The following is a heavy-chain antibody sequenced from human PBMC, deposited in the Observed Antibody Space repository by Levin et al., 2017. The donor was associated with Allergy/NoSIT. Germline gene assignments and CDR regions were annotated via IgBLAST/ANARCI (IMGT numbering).Heavy chain of an antibody. CDR3: AKDYCSGGSCTDAFDF. J-gene: IGHJ3*01. CDR1: GFTFSSFS. Sequence: KPGGSLRLSCAASGFTFSSFSMNWVRQAPGKGLEWLSSISSSSNDMFYADSVKGRFTISRDNAKNSLYLQMNSLRAEDTALYYCAKDYCSGGSCTDAFDFWGQGTMVTVSS. CDR2: ISSSSNDM. V-gene: IGHV3-21*01. D-gene: IGHD2-15*01.